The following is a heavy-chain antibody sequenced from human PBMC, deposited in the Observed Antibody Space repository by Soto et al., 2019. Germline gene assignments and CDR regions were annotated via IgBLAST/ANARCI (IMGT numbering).Heavy chain of an antibody. D-gene: IGHD3-10*01. CDR3: ARDSGAGGFDI. CDR1: GGSISSSNW. Sequence: SETLSLTCAVSGGSISSSNWWSWVRQPPGKGLEWIGEIYHSGSTNYNPSLKSRVTISVDKSKNQFSLKLSSVTAANKAVYYCARDSGAGGFDIWGQGTMVTVSS. V-gene: IGHV4-4*02. J-gene: IGHJ3*02. CDR2: IYHSGST.